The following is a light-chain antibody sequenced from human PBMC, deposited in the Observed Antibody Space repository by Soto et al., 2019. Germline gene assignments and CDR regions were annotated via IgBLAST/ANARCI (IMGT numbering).Light chain of an antibody. CDR1: TGAVTSGHY. CDR2: DTS. CDR3: LLAYSGAHVV. V-gene: IGLV7-46*01. J-gene: IGLJ2*01. Sequence: QTVVTQEPSVTVSPGGKVTLTCGSSTGAVTSGHYPYWFQQRPGQAPRTLIYDTSNKHSWTPARFSGSLLGGKAALTLSGAQPEDEAEYYCLLAYSGAHVVFGGGTKLTVL.